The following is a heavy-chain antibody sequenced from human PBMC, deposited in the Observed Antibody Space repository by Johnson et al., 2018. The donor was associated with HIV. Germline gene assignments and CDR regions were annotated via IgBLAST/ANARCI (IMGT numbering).Heavy chain of an antibody. CDR3: ARDGMAATKANI. V-gene: IGHV3-66*01. CDR2: IYSGGST. CDR1: GFTVSSNY. J-gene: IGHJ3*02. D-gene: IGHD1-14*01. Sequence: MQLVESGGGLVQPGGSLRLSCAASGFTVSSNYMSWVRQAPGKGLEWVSVIYSGGSTYYADSVKGRFTISRDNSKNTLYLQMNSLRAEDTAVYYCARDGMAATKANIWVQGTMVTVSS.